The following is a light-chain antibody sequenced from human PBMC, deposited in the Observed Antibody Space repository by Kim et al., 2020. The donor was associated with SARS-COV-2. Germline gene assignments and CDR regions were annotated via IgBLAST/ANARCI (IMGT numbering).Light chain of an antibody. V-gene: IGLV1-44*01. J-gene: IGLJ2*01. Sequence: GKRVTISCSGSSSNIGSKTVNWYHQLPGTAPKLLIYSHNQRPSGVPDRFSGSKSGTSASLAISGLQPEDEADYYCATWDDSLNAVVFGGGTQLTVL. CDR1: SSNIGSKT. CDR2: SHN. CDR3: ATWDDSLNAVV.